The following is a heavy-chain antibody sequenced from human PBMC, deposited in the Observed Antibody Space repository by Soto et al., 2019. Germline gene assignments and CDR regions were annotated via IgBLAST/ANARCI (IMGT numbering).Heavy chain of an antibody. Sequence: GGSLRLSCAASGFTFSNYGMDWVRQAPGKGLEWVATIGNSGAPTYYADSAKGRFTISRDNSKNSLYLQMNSLRAEDTAIYYCAKSSYYFDFWGQGTLVTVSS. V-gene: IGHV3-23*01. CDR3: AKSSYYFDF. CDR1: GFTFSNYG. J-gene: IGHJ4*02. CDR2: IGNSGAPT.